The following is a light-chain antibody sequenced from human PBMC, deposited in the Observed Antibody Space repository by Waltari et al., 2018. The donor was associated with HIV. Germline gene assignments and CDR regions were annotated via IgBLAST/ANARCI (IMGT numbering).Light chain of an antibody. CDR3: QVWDTNTDHVI. V-gene: IGLV3-21*04. CDR2: YDT. Sequence: SYVVSQPPSVSVAPGQTAGITCGGNNIGSKTVHWYQQKPGQAPVLVIYYDTDRPSGSPERFSDSSSGNTATLTITRVEAGDEADYYCQVWDTNTDHVIFGGGTKLTVL. CDR1: NIGSKT. J-gene: IGLJ2*01.